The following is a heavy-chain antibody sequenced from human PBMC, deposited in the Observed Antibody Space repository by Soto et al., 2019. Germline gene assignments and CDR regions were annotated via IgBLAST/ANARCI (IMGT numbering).Heavy chain of an antibody. V-gene: IGHV2-5*02. D-gene: IGHD2-21*02. CDR3: AHRPSGGYSSIHY. Sequence: QITLKESGPTLVKPTQTLTLTCTFSGFSLNNVGVGVGWIRQPPGKALEWLALIYWDNDTRYSPSLKCRLTITKDTCKNQVVLTLATVDHVDTATYFCAHRPSGGYSSIHYWGQGTLVTVSS. J-gene: IGHJ4*02. CDR2: IYWDNDT. CDR1: GFSLNNVGVG.